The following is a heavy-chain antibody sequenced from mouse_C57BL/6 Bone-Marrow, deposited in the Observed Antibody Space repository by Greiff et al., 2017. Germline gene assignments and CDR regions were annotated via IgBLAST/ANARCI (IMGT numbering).Heavy chain of an antibody. D-gene: IGHD2-12*01. CDR2: INPYNGGT. CDR3: APYYSPLAW. CDR1: GYTFTDYY. V-gene: IGHV1-19*01. J-gene: IGHJ3*01. Sequence: EVQLQQSGPVLVKPGASVKMSCKASGYTFTDYYMNWVKQSHGKSLEWIGVINPYNGGTSYNQKFKGKATLTVDKSSSTAYMELNSLTSEDSAVYYCAPYYSPLAWWGQGTLVTVSA.